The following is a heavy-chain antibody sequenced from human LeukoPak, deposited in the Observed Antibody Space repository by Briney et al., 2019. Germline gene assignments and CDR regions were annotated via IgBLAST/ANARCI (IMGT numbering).Heavy chain of an antibody. J-gene: IGHJ5*02. CDR2: IYATGST. D-gene: IGHD3-10*01. V-gene: IGHV4-4*09. CDR1: GGSISSYY. Sequence: SETLSLTCTVSGGSISSYYWSWIRQPPGKGLEWIGYIYATGSTNHNPSLKSRVTISVDTSKNQFSLNLRSVTAADTAVYYCARHGSVRSPLGPWGQGTLVTVSS. CDR3: ARHGSVRSPLGP.